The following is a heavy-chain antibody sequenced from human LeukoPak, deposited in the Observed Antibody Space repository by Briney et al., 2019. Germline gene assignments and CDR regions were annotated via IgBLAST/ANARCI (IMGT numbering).Heavy chain of an antibody. D-gene: IGHD4-17*01. J-gene: IGHJ2*01. CDR3: ARREVTTSWYFDL. CDR2: IYYSGST. Sequence: PSETLSLTCTVSGGSISSYYWSWIRQPPGEGLEWIGYIYYSGSTNYNPSLKSRVTISVDTSKNQFSLKLSSVTAADTAVYYCARREVTTSWYFDLWGRGTLVTVSS. V-gene: IGHV4-59*08. CDR1: GGSISSYY.